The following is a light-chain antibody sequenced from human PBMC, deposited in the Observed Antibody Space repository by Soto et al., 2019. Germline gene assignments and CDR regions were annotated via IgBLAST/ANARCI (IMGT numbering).Light chain of an antibody. J-gene: IGLJ1*01. CDR2: EVS. CDR3: TSYKSASTSYV. CDR1: NSDVGGYNY. V-gene: IGLV2-14*01. Sequence: QSALTQPASVSGSPGQSITISCTGTNSDVGGYNYVSWYQQHPGKAPTLMIYEVSNRLSGVSNRFSGSKSGNTASLTISGLQAEDEADYYCTSYKSASTSYVFGTGTKLTVL.